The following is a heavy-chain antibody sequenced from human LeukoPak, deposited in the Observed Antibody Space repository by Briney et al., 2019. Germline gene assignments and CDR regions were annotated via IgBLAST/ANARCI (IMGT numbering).Heavy chain of an antibody. D-gene: IGHD3-3*01. CDR2: IYHSGST. CDR3: ARHFTIFGVAFDY. J-gene: IGHJ4*02. V-gene: IGHV4-38-2*01. Sequence: PSETLSLTCAVSGYSISSGYYWGWIRQPPGKGLEWIGSIYHSGSTYYNPFLKSRVTISVDTSKNQFSLKLSSVTAADTAVYYCARHFTIFGVAFDYWGREPWSPSPQ. CDR1: GYSISSGYY.